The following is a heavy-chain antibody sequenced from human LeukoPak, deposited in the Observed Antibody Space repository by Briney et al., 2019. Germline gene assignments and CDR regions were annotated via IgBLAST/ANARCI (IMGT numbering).Heavy chain of an antibody. CDR1: GGSFSGYY. CDR2: INHSGST. D-gene: IGHD3-22*01. V-gene: IGHV4-34*01. Sequence: PSETLSLTCAVYGGSFSGYYWSWIRQPPGKGLEWIGEINHSGSTNYNPSLKSRLTIPVDTSTNQFSLKLSSVTAADTAVYYCARHGLDSSGYYTHFDYWGQGTLVTVSS. CDR3: ARHGLDSSGYYTHFDY. J-gene: IGHJ4*02.